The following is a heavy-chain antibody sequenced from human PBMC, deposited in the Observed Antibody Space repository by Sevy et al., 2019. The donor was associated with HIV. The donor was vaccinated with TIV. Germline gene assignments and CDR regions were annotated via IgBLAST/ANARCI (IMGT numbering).Heavy chain of an antibody. CDR2: LYSGGST. V-gene: IGHV3-53*01. Sequence: GGSLRLSCAASEFTVSSSHMSWVRQAPGKGLEWVSILYSGGSTYYAASGKGRFAVSRDNSKNTLYLQMNSLRAEDTAVYYCARAGTGSYRAYFDYWGQGTLVTVSS. D-gene: IGHD1-26*01. CDR1: EFTVSSSH. J-gene: IGHJ4*02. CDR3: ARAGTGSYRAYFDY.